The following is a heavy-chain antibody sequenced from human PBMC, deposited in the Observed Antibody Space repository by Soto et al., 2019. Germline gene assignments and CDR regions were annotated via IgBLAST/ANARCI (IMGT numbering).Heavy chain of an antibody. CDR3: AKAPYYYDSSGYPLDY. J-gene: IGHJ4*02. CDR2: ISGSGGST. D-gene: IGHD3-22*01. Sequence: GGSLRLSCAASGFTFSSYAMSWVRQAPGKGLEWVSAISGSGGSTYYADSVKGRFTISRDNSKNTLYLQMNSLRAEDTAVYYCAKAPYYYDSSGYPLDYWGQGTLVTVSS. V-gene: IGHV3-23*01. CDR1: GFTFSSYA.